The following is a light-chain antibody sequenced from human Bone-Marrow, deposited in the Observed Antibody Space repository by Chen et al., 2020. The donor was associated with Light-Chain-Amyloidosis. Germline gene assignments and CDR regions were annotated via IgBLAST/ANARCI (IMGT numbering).Light chain of an antibody. Sequence: QSALTQPASVSGSPGQSLTISCTGTSSDVGDYTFVSWYQQHPGKAPKLMIYDVTYRPSGVSNRFSGSKSGNTASLTISGLQAEDEYDYYCSSYTSSNTVLFGGGTRLTVL. CDR3: SSYTSSNTVL. V-gene: IGLV2-14*03. CDR2: DVT. J-gene: IGLJ2*01. CDR1: SSDVGDYTF.